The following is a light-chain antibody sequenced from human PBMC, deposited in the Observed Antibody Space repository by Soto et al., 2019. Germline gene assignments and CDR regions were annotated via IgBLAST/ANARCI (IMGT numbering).Light chain of an antibody. CDR2: AAS. J-gene: IGKJ4*01. Sequence: DIQMTPSPSSLSASVGDTISITCRSFQTIRKSLNWYQQRPGKAPKLLIYAASSLQSGVPSRFSGSGSGTDFTLTISSLQPEDFATYYCQQSYSTPLTFGGGTKVDIK. CDR1: QTIRKS. V-gene: IGKV1-39*01. CDR3: QQSYSTPLT.